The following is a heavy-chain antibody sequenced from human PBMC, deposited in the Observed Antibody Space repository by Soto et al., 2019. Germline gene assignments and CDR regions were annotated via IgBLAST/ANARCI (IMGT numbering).Heavy chain of an antibody. CDR1: GLTFSSYA. CDR2: ISGSGGST. D-gene: IGHD3-9*01. V-gene: IGHV3-23*01. J-gene: IGHJ4*02. CDR3: AKDSHYDILTGYPLYYFDY. Sequence: PGGSLRLSCAASGLTFSSYAMSWVRQAPGKGLEWVSAISGSGGSTYYADSVKGRFTISRDNSKNTLYLQMNSLRAEDTAVYYCAKDSHYDILTGYPLYYFDYWGQRTLVTVSS.